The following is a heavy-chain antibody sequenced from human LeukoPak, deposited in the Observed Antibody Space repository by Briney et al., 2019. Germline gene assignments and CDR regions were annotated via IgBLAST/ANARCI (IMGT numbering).Heavy chain of an antibody. CDR1: GYTFTNYA. J-gene: IGHJ4*02. D-gene: IGHD6-19*01. V-gene: IGHV1-3*01. Sequence: ASVKVSCKASGYTFTNYAMHWVRQAPGQRLEWMGWINAGNGNTKYSQKFQGRVTITRDTSASTAYMELSSLRSEDTAVYYCARAGGGSGWYGGSDFDYWGQGTLVTVSS. CDR3: ARAGGGSGWYGGSDFDY. CDR2: INAGNGNT.